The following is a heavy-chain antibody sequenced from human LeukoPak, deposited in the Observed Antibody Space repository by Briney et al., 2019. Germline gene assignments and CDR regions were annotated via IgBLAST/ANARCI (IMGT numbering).Heavy chain of an antibody. D-gene: IGHD1-26*01. CDR3: ARLSVGATTVDC. Sequence: SETLSLTCTVSSGSISISNYHWGWIRQPPGQGLEWIDSSYYSGTTYYNPSLKSRVTISVDTSKNQSSLKLSSVTAADTAVYYCARLSVGATTVDCWGHGTLVTVSS. CDR2: SYYSGTT. CDR1: SGSISISNYH. V-gene: IGHV4-39*01. J-gene: IGHJ4*01.